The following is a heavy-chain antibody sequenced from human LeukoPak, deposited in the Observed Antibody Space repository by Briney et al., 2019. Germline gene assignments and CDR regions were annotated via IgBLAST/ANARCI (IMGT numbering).Heavy chain of an antibody. V-gene: IGHV3-30-3*01. CDR3: ARDWEQQLVVDF. J-gene: IGHJ4*02. CDR1: GFTFSSYA. Sequence: PGRSLRLSCAASGFTFSSYAMHWVRQAPGKGLEWVSVISYDGSNKYYADSVKGRFTISRDNSKNTLYLQMNSLRAEDTALYYCARDWEQQLVVDFWGQGTLVTVSS. D-gene: IGHD6-13*01. CDR2: ISYDGSNK.